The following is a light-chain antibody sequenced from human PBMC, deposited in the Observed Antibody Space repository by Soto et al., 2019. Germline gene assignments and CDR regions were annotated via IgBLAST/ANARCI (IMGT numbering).Light chain of an antibody. CDR2: HVS. V-gene: IGKV3-20*01. CDR1: QSVSSTS. CDR3: QQDGTSSLT. Sequence: DIVLTQSPGTLYLSPGERAILSCRASQSVSSTSLAWYQQRPGQAPRLLIYHVSSRANGIPDRFSGSGSGTDFTLTISTLEPEDFAVYYCQQDGTSSLTFGGGTKVDIK. J-gene: IGKJ4*01.